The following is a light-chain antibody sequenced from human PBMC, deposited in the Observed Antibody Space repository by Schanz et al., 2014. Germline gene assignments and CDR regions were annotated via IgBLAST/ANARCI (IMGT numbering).Light chain of an antibody. CDR2: DVS. J-gene: IGLJ2*01. Sequence: QSVLTQPPSASGSPGQAITISCTGISSDVGGYKYVSWYQQHPGKAPKLMIYDVSNRPSGVSNRFSGSKSGNTASLTISGLQAEDEADYYCSSYTSSSTPLVVFGGGTKLTV. V-gene: IGLV2-14*01. CDR3: SSYTSSSTPLVV. CDR1: SSDVGGYKY.